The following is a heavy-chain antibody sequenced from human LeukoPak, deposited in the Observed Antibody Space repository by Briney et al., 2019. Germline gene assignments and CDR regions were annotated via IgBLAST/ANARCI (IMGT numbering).Heavy chain of an antibody. CDR1: GGSISGGSYY. Sequence: SQTLSLTCTVSGGSISGGSYYWSWIRQPAGKGLEWIGEINHSGSTNYNPSLKSRVTISVDTSKNQFSLKLSSVTAADTAVYYCARGLRQWIQLWSRPFDLWGRGTLVTVSS. J-gene: IGHJ2*01. V-gene: IGHV4-61*09. CDR2: INHSGST. CDR3: ARGLRQWIQLWSRPFDL. D-gene: IGHD5-18*01.